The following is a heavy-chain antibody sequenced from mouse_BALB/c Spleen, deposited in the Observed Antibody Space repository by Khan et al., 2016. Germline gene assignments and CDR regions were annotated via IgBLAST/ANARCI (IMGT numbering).Heavy chain of an antibody. Sequence: EVQLQESGPDLVKPSQSLSLTCTVTGYSITSGYSWHWIRQFPGNKLEWMGYIHYSGGTKYIPSLKSRISITRDTSKNQFFLQLNSVTPEDTATYYCTTSHGYDAMDYWGQGTSVTVSS. J-gene: IGHJ4*01. V-gene: IGHV3-1*02. D-gene: IGHD2-12*01. CDR1: GYSITSGYS. CDR2: IHYSGGT. CDR3: TTSHGYDAMDY.